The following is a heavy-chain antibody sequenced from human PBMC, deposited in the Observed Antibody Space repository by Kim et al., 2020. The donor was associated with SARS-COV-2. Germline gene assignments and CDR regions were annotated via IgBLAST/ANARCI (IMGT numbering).Heavy chain of an antibody. CDR2: IKQDGSEK. CDR1: GFTFSSYW. D-gene: IGHD3-10*01. CDR3: ARVHYYGSGSPFDY. V-gene: IGHV3-7*01. J-gene: IGHJ4*02. Sequence: GGSLRLSCAASGFTFSSYWMSWVRQAPGKGLEWVANIKQDGSEKYYVDSVKDRFTISRDNAKNSLYLQMNSLRAEDTAVYYCARVHYYGSGSPFDYWGQGTLVTVSS.